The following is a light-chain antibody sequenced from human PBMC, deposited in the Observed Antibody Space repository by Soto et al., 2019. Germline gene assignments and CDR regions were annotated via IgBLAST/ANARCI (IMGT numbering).Light chain of an antibody. Sequence: QSVLTQPASVSGSPGQSITISCTGTSSDVGSYNLVSWYQQHPGKAPKLMISEDSKRPSGVSNRFSGSKSGNTASLTISGLQAEDEADYYCCSYAPSATRVFGGGTKLTVL. V-gene: IGLV2-23*01. J-gene: IGLJ3*02. CDR1: SSDVGSYNL. CDR2: EDS. CDR3: CSYAPSATRV.